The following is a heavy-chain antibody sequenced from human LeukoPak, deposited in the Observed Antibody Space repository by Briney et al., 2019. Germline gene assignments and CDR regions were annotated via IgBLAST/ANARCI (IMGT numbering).Heavy chain of an antibody. CDR2: ITTSRDQ. J-gene: IGHJ4*02. D-gene: IGHD2-8*01. Sequence: GGSLRLSCAASGFIFSDYSMGWVRQAPGKGLEWVSSITTSRDQYHADSVKGRFTVSRDNAKSSVYLQMDSLRADDTAVYNCARDSYCPNDVCYDYWGQGVLVTVSS. CDR3: ARDSYCPNDVCYDY. CDR1: GFIFSDYS. V-gene: IGHV3-21*06.